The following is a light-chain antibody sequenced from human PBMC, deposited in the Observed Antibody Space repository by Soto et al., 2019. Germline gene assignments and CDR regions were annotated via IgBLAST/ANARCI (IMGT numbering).Light chain of an antibody. Sequence: QSALTQPPSASGSPGQSVTISCTGTSSDVGGYNSVSWYQQYPGKAPKLMIYEVTKRPSGVPDRFSGSKSGNTASLTVSGLQADDEADYYCNSYADNKTYVFGTGTKVTVL. V-gene: IGLV2-8*01. CDR1: SSDVGGYNS. J-gene: IGLJ1*01. CDR2: EVT. CDR3: NSYADNKTYV.